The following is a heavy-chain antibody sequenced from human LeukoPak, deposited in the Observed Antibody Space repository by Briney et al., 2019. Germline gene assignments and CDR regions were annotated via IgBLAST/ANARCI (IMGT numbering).Heavy chain of an antibody. V-gene: IGHV3-30*04. D-gene: IGHD3-9*01. CDR3: FTYYDILTGYYHFDY. CDR2: ISYDGSNK. CDR1: GFTFSSYA. J-gene: IGHJ4*02. Sequence: PGGSLRLSCAASGFTFSSYAMHWVRQAPGKRLEWVAVISYDGSNKYYADSVKGRFTISRDNSKNTLYLQMNSLRAEDTAVYYCFTYYDILTGYYHFDYWGQGTLVTVSS.